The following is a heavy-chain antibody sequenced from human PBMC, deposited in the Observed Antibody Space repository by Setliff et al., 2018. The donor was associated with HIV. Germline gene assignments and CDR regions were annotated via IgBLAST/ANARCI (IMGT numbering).Heavy chain of an antibody. J-gene: IGHJ4*02. CDR3: ARDWHYYGSGSYSYFDH. CDR1: GYTFSGYY. CDR2: INPNSGDT. D-gene: IGHD3-10*01. Sequence: ASVKVSCKASGYTFSGYYMHWVQQAPGQGLEWMGWINPNSGDTKYAQKFQGRVTMTRDTSISTAYMELSRLTSDDTAVYYCARDWHYYGSGSYSYFDHWGQGTLVTVSS. V-gene: IGHV1-2*02.